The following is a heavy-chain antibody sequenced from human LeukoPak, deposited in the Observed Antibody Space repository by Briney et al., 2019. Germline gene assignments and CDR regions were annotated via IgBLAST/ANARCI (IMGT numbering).Heavy chain of an antibody. V-gene: IGHV3-30*04. D-gene: IGHD6-19*01. CDR1: GGTFSSYA. CDR3: ARRAIAVAGNADY. J-gene: IGHJ4*02. CDR2: ISYDGSNK. Sequence: SCKASGGTFSSYAMHWVRQAPGKGLEWVAVISYDGSNKYYADSVKGRFTISRDNSKNTLYLQMNSLRAEDTAVYYCARRAIAVAGNADYWGQGTLVTVSS.